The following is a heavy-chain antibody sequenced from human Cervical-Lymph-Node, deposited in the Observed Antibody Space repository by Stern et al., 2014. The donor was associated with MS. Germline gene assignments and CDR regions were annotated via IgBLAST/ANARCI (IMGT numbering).Heavy chain of an antibody. J-gene: IGHJ4*02. Sequence: QMQLVQSGPEVKKPGTSVKVSCEASGFTFSSSAVQWVRQARGQRLEWIGWIVVDSGNTNYAQKFQERVTFTRDVSTNKAYMELSSLISEDTAVYYCAAGPPGWEPHFYWGQGALVTVSS. V-gene: IGHV1-58*01. CDR1: GFTFSSSA. CDR3: AAGPPGWEPHFY. CDR2: IVVDSGNT. D-gene: IGHD1-26*01.